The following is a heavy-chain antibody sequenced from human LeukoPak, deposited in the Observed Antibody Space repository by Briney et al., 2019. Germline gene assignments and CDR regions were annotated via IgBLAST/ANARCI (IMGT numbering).Heavy chain of an antibody. CDR1: GFTSSSYS. J-gene: IGHJ4*02. CDR3: AREGSGYDY. CDR2: ISSSSSYI. V-gene: IGHV3-21*06. Sequence: GGSLRLSCAASGFTSSSYSMNWVRQAPGKGLEWVSSISSSSSYIYYADSVKGRFTISRDNAKNLVYLQMTSLRVEDTATYYCAREGSGYDYWGQGTLVVVSS. D-gene: IGHD2-15*01.